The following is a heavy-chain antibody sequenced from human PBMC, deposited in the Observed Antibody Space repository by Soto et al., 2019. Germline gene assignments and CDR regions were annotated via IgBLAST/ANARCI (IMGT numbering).Heavy chain of an antibody. Sequence: QVQLVQSGAEVKKPGSSVKVSCKASGGTFSSSAISWVRQAPGQGLEWMGGIIPIFGTANYAQKYQGRVTITADKSTSTAYMELSSLRSEDTAVYYCARLMTTANYYYYYGMDVWGQGTTVTVSS. V-gene: IGHV1-69*06. CDR2: IIPIFGTA. J-gene: IGHJ6*02. CDR3: ARLMTTANYYYYYGMDV. D-gene: IGHD4-17*01. CDR1: GGTFSSSA.